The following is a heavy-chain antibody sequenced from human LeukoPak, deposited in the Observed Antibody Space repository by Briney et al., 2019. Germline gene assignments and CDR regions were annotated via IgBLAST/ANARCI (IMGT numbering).Heavy chain of an antibody. Sequence: ASVKVSCKASGYTFTSYDINWVRHATGQGLEWMGWMNPNSGNTGYAQKFQGRVTMTRNTSISTAYMELSSLRSEDTAVYYCARGWRFRESLDAFDIWGQGTMVTVSS. CDR1: GYTFTSYD. CDR3: ARGWRFRESLDAFDI. J-gene: IGHJ3*02. D-gene: IGHD3-10*01. V-gene: IGHV1-8*01. CDR2: MNPNSGNT.